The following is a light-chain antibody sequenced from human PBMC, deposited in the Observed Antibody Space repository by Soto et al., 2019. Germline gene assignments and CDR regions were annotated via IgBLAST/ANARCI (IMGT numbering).Light chain of an antibody. J-gene: IGLJ2*01. Sequence: QAVLTQPASVSGSPGQSITISCTGTSADIGTYNSVSWYQQLPGKAPKLILYEVSNRPSGISNHFSGSKSGNTASLTISGLQSEDEADYYCSLFASDNLIFGGGTQLTVL. CDR1: SADIGTYNS. CDR3: SLFASDNLI. V-gene: IGLV2-14*01. CDR2: EVS.